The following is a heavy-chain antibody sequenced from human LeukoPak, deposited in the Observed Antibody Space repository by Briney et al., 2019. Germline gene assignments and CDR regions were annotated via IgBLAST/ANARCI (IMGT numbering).Heavy chain of an antibody. D-gene: IGHD6-13*01. CDR1: GDSVSSNSAA. J-gene: IGHJ5*02. CDR3: VGEAAAGRFGWFDP. Sequence: SQTLSLTCAISGDSVSSNSAAWNWIRQSPSRGLKWLGRTYYRSKWYNDYAVSVKSRITINPDTSKNQFSLQLNSVTPEDTAVYYCVGEAAAGRFGWFDPWGQGTLVTVSS. V-gene: IGHV6-1*01. CDR2: TYYRSKWYN.